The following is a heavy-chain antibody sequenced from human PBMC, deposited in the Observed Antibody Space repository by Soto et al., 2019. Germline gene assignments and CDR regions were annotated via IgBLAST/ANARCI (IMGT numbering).Heavy chain of an antibody. CDR3: AKDRIYDSSGYYYSGYFDY. CDR1: GFTFSSYA. Sequence: PGGSLRLSCAASGFTFSSYAMSWVRQAPGKGLEWVSAISGSGGSTYYADSVKGRFTISRDNSKNTLYLQMNSLRAEDTAVYYCAKDRIYDSSGYYYSGYFDYWGQGTLVTVSS. D-gene: IGHD3-22*01. V-gene: IGHV3-23*01. J-gene: IGHJ4*02. CDR2: ISGSGGST.